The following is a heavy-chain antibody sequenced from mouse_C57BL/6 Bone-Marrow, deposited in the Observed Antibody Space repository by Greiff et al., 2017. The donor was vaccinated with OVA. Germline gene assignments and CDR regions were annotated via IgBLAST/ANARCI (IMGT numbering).Heavy chain of an antibody. J-gene: IGHJ3*01. CDR3: SSGRAWFAY. V-gene: IGHV2-5*01. D-gene: IGHD3-2*02. CDR2: IWSGGST. Sequence: VQLQQSGPGLVQPSQSLSITCTVSGFSLTSYGVHWVRPSPGKGLEWLGVIWSGGSTYSNAAFMSSLSITKDNSKSKVFFKKNSLQADYTTIYYGSSGRAWFAYWGQGTLVTVSA. CDR1: GFSLTSYG.